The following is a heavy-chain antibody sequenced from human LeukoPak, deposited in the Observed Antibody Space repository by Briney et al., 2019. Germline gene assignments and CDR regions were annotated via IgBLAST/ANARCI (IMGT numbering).Heavy chain of an antibody. CDR3: AGXXXXXXXXXYDYYYYYYMDV. CDR2: INPNSGGT. CDR1: GYTFSGYY. J-gene: IGHJ6*03. V-gene: IGHV1-2*02. Sequence: ASVKVSCKASGYTFSGYYMQWVRQAPGQGLEWMGWINPNSGGTNYAQKFQGRVTMTRDTSISTAYMELSRLRSDDTAVYYCAGXXXXXXXXXYDYYYYYYMDVWGKGTTVTVSS. D-gene: IGHD2-2*01.